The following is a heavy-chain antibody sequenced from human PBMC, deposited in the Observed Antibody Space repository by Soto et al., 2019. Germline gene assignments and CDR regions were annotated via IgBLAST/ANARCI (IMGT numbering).Heavy chain of an antibody. J-gene: IGHJ4*02. CDR1: GASISDSSYY. CDR2: IYYNGRP. D-gene: IGHD4-17*01. Sequence: QVQLQESGLGLVKPSETLSLTCTVSGASISDSSYYWGWIRQPPGKGLEWIGSIYYNGRPYYNPPLKLRVTISEDTSKNLYSLRLSYMTAADTAEYYCGKTPYGDYTTFPYFDYWGQGTLVTGSS. CDR3: GKTPYGDYTTFPYFDY. V-gene: IGHV4-39*01.